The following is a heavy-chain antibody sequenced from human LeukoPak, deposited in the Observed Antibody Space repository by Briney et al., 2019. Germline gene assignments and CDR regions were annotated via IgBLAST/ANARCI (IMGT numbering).Heavy chain of an antibody. D-gene: IGHD3-22*01. J-gene: IGHJ2*01. CDR3: AKVAEDYYDSSGYYKGGYFDL. CDR1: GFTFSSYA. CDR2: ISYDGSNK. V-gene: IGHV3-30-3*01. Sequence: TGGSLRLSCAASGFTFSSYAMHWARQAPGKGLEWVAVISYDGSNKYYADSVKGRFTISRDNAKNSLYLQMNSLRAEDTALYYCAKVAEDYYDSSGYYKGGYFDLWGRGTLVTVSS.